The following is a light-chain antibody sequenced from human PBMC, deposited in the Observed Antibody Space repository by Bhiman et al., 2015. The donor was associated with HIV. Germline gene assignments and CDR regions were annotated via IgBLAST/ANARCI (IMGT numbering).Light chain of an antibody. CDR2: STD. V-gene: IGLV8-61*01. CDR1: SGSVSTRYY. CDR3: LLYLGSGTWV. J-gene: IGLJ3*02. Sequence: QTVVNQEPSLSVSPGGTVILTCGLKSGSVSTRYYPSWYQQTPGQAPPTLIYSTDTRSSGVPDRFSGSIVGNKAALIITGAQADDESNYYCLLYLGSGTWVFGGGTKLTVL.